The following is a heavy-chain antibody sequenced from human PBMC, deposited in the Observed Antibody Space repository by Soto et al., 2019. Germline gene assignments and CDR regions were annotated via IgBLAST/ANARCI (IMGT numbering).Heavy chain of an antibody. CDR1: GYSFTRYG. V-gene: IGHV1-18*01. CDR3: AMVDVYVTPSPQDV. CDR2: INTYNGNT. D-gene: IGHD3-16*01. J-gene: IGHJ6*02. Sequence: QVQLVQSRAEVKNPGASVKVSCKASGYSFTRYGIAWARQAPGQGLEWMGWINTYNGNTNYAQNLQGRVNLTKDTPLNTAYIELTNLRSNDKAIYYCAMVDVYVTPSPQDVWGQGTTVIVYS.